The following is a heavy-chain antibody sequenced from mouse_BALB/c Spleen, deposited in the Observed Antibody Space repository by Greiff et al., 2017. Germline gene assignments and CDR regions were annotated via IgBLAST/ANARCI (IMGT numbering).Heavy chain of an antibody. D-gene: IGHD1-1*02. Sequence: DVHLVESGGGLVKPGGSLKLSCAASGFTFSSYAMSWVRQTPEKRLEWVASISSGGSTYYPDSVKGRFTISRDNARNILYLQMSSLRSEDTAMYYCARVEKVAYYAMDYWGQGTSVTVSS. CDR3: ARVEKVAYYAMDY. CDR1: GFTFSSYA. V-gene: IGHV5-6-5*01. J-gene: IGHJ4*01. CDR2: ISSGGST.